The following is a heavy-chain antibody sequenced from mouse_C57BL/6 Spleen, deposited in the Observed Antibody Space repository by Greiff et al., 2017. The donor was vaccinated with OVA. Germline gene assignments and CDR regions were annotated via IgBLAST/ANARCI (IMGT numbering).Heavy chain of an antibody. CDR1: GFTFSDYG. CDR2: ISNLAYSI. V-gene: IGHV5-15*01. Sequence: EVKLMESGGGLVQPGGSLKLSCAASGFTFSDYGMAWVRQAPRKGPEWVAFISNLAYSIYYADTVTGRFTISRENAKNTLYLEMSSLRSEDTAMYYCARHGGRGFAYWGQGTLVTVYA. CDR3: ARHGGRGFAY. J-gene: IGHJ3*01. D-gene: IGHD1-1*02.